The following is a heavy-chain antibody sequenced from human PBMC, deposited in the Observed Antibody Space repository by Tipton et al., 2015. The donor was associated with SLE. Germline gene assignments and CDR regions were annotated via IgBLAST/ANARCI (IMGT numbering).Heavy chain of an antibody. CDR3: ARVSNWNWGFDY. CDR2: INSDGSST. Sequence: GSLRLSCAASGFTFSSYWMHWVRQAPGKGLVWVSRINSDGSSTSYADSVKGRFTISRDNAKNTLYLQMNSLRAEDTAVYYCARVSNWNWGFDYWGQGTLVTVSS. V-gene: IGHV3-74*01. J-gene: IGHJ4*02. D-gene: IGHD1-7*01. CDR1: GFTFSSYW.